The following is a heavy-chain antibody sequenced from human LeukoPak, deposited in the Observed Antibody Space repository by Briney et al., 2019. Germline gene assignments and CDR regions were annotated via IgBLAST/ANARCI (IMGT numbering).Heavy chain of an antibody. CDR3: ARASSIGAAGLFDY. J-gene: IGHJ4*02. CDR2: IYSGGTT. Sequence: HGGSLRLSCAASGFTVSSIYMNWVRQAPGKGLEWVSVIYSGGTTYYADSVKGRFTISRDNSKNTLYLQMNSLRAEDTAVYYCARASSIGAAGLFDYWGQGTLVTVSS. D-gene: IGHD6-13*01. V-gene: IGHV3-53*01. CDR1: GFTVSSIY.